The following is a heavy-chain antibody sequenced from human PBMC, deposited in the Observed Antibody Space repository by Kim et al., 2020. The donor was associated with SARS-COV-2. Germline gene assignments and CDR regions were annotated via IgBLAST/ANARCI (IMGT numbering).Heavy chain of an antibody. J-gene: IGHJ6*02. Sequence: GGSLRLSCAASGFTFSDYYMSWIRQAPGKGLEWVSYISSSGSTIYYADSVKGRFTISRDNAKNSLYLQMNSLRAEDTAVYYCARVGYCTNGVCYTPNYYYCGMGVWGRGTTVAVSS. CDR2: ISSSGSTI. D-gene: IGHD2-8*01. V-gene: IGHV3-11*01. CDR3: ARVGYCTNGVCYTPNYYYCGMGV. CDR1: GFTFSDYY.